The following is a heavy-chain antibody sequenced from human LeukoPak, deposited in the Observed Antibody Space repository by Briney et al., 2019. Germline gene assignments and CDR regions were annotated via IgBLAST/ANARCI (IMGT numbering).Heavy chain of an antibody. CDR2: ISYDGSNI. D-gene: IGHD2-21*02. J-gene: IGHJ6*03. Sequence: GRSLRLSCAASAFTFSSYGMHWVRQAPGKGLEWVAVISYDGSNINYAESVKGRFTLYRDNSKNTLYLQMNSLRAEDTAVYYCAKDQYFVTGYYSHMDVWGKGTTVTISS. CDR1: AFTFSSYG. V-gene: IGHV3-30*18. CDR3: AKDQYFVTGYYSHMDV.